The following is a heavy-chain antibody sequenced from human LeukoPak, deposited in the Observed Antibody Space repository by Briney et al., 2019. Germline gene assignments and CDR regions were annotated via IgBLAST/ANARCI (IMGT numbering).Heavy chain of an antibody. CDR3: ATGYGSGRGAFDI. CDR2: IYPGDSDT. J-gene: IGHJ3*02. CDR1: GYSFISYW. Sequence: GESLKISCVGSGYSFISYWIARVRQMPGKGLEWMGIIYPGDSDTTYSPSFQGQVTISADKSISTAYLQWSSLKASDTAIYYCATGYGSGRGAFDIWGHGTMVSVSS. V-gene: IGHV5-51*01. D-gene: IGHD6-19*01.